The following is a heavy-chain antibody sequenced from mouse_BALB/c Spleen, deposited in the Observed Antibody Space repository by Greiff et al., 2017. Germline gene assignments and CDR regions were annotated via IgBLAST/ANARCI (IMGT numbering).Heavy chain of an antibody. CDR1: GFSLTSYD. CDR3: VRDEDDYDDAMDY. J-gene: IGHJ4*01. CDR2: IWTGGGT. D-gene: IGHD2-4*01. Sequence: VQLQQSGPGLVAPSQSLSITCTVSGFSLTSYDISWIRQPPGKGLEWLGVIWTGGGTNYNSAFMSRLSISKDNSKSQVFLKMNSLQTDDTAIYYCVRDEDDYDDAMDYWGQGTSVTVSS. V-gene: IGHV2-9-2*01.